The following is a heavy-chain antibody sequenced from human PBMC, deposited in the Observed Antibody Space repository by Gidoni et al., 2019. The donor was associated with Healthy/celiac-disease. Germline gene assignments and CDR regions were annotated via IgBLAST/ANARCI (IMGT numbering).Heavy chain of an antibody. J-gene: IGHJ5*02. CDR3: ASHLGFFGYSPRGWFDP. CDR2: IYSSGSP. CDR1: GGSISSSTYY. V-gene: IGHV4-39*01. D-gene: IGHD3-3*01. Sequence: HLQLQEAGPGRVKPSETLSLTCTVSGGSISSSTYYWGWIRQPPGKGLEWIGSIYSSGSPSYTPSLKSRVTISVDTSMSPFSLMLSSVTAADPAVYYCASHLGFFGYSPRGWFDPWGQGTLVTVSS.